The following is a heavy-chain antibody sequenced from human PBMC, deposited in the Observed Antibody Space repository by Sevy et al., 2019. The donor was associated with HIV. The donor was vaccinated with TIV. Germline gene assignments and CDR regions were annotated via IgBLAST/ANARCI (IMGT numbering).Heavy chain of an antibody. V-gene: IGHV3-43D*03. CDR2: ISWDGGST. J-gene: IGHJ6*02. Sequence: GGSLRLSCAASGFTFDDYAMHSVRQAPGKGLEWVSLISWDGGSTYYADSVKGRFTISRDNSKNSPYLQMNSLRAEDTALYYCAKDIKGYDFWSGSNRGGTHYYYYGMDVWGQGTTVTVSS. CDR1: GFTFDDYA. D-gene: IGHD3-3*01. CDR3: AKDIKGYDFWSGSNRGGTHYYYYGMDV.